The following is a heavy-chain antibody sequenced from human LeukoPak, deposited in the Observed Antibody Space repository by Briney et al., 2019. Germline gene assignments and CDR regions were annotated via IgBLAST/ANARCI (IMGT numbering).Heavy chain of an antibody. D-gene: IGHD1/OR15-1a*01. V-gene: IGHV3-53*01. CDR1: GFIASSNY. CDR2: IYSGGST. J-gene: IGHJ4*02. Sequence: GGSLRLSCVVSGFIASSNYMTRVRQAPGKGLDWISLIYSGGSTYYADSVMGRFTISRDNSKTTLFLQMNSLKVEDTAVYYCATGGRSGVALEQWGQGTLVTVSS. CDR3: ATGGRSGVALEQ.